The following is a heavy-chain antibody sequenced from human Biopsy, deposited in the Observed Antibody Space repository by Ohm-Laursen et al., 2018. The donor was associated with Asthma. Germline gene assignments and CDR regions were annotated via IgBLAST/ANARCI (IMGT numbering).Heavy chain of an antibody. V-gene: IGHV1-24*01. CDR3: ASDFPKDYVRYNFQF. CDR2: HDHEEGGT. D-gene: IGHD4-17*01. Sequence: SVNVSCKISGYRLTDLSMHWVRQAPGQGLEWMGGHDHEEGGTVNARRFQGRVTMTEDTSTDTAYMELSSLSSDDTAVYYCASDFPKDYVRYNFQFWGQGTLVTVSS. CDR1: GYRLTDLS. J-gene: IGHJ4*02.